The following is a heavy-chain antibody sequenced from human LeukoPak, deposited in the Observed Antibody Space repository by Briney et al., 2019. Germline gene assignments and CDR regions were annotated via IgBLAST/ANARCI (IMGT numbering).Heavy chain of an antibody. CDR2: VSAGHHA. J-gene: IGHJ4*02. Sequence: GGSLRLSCTDSGFTLGGHDMHWVRQTTGDGLEWVAAVSAGHHAFYAGSVKGRFTVSREDAKNSLYLQMNSLRAGDTAVYYCVREARGYHYTYFDYWGQGSLVTVSS. V-gene: IGHV3-13*01. CDR1: GFTLGGHD. CDR3: VREARGYHYTYFDY. D-gene: IGHD5-18*01.